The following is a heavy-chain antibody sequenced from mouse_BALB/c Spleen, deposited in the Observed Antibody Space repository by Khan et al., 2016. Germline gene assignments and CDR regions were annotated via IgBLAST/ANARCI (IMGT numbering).Heavy chain of an antibody. CDR1: GFDFSRYW. CDR2: INPHSSTI. D-gene: IGHD2-4*01. CDR3: GRRGDYFTMDY. J-gene: IGHJ4*01. Sequence: EVKLLAPGGGLVQPGGSLKLSCAASGFDFSRYWMCWVRQAPGKGLEWIGEINPHSSTINYTPSLKDKFIISRDKAKNTLYLQVSKVRSEVTALYYCGRRGDYFTMDYWGQRTSVTVSS. V-gene: IGHV4-1*02.